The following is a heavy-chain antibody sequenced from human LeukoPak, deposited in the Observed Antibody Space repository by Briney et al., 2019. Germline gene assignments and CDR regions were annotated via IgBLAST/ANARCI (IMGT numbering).Heavy chain of an antibody. D-gene: IGHD2-2*01. CDR1: GGSISSGGYY. Sequence: PSQTLSLTCTVSGGSISSGGYYWSWIRQPPGKGLEWIGYIYHSGSTYYNPSLKSRVTISVDRSKNQFSLKLSSVTAADTAVYYCARAVVPAAEFDYWGQGTLVTVSS. CDR2: IYHSGST. V-gene: IGHV4-30-2*01. CDR3: ARAVVPAAEFDY. J-gene: IGHJ4*02.